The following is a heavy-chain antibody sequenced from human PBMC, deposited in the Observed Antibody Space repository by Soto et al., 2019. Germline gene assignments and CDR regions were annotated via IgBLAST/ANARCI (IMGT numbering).Heavy chain of an antibody. CDR2: INSDGSST. V-gene: IGHV3-74*01. J-gene: IGHJ6*02. D-gene: IGHD6-19*01. Sequence: EVQLVESGGGLVQPGGSLRLSCAASGFTFSSYWMHWVRQAPGKGLVWVSRINSDGSSTSYADSVKGRFTISRDNAKNTQQRQMNIPRAEVKAVYYCARGGWYRYYYYGMDVWGQGTTVTVSS. CDR3: ARGGWYRYYYYGMDV. CDR1: GFTFSSYW.